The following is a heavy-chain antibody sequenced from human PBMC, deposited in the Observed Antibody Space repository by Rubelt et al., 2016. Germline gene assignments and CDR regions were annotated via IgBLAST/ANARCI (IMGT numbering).Heavy chain of an antibody. Sequence: GLECIGNIYYSGSTYYNPSLKSRVTISAETSKNQFSLKLSSVTAADTAVYYCARAYYDSSGYYPHAFDIWGQGTMVTVSS. J-gene: IGHJ3*02. CDR2: IYYSGST. V-gene: IGHV4-39*07. D-gene: IGHD3-22*01. CDR3: ARAYYDSSGYYPHAFDI.